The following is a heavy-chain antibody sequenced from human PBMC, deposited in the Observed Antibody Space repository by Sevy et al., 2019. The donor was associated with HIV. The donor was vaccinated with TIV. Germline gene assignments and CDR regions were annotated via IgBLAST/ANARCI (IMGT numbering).Heavy chain of an antibody. CDR1: GFTVSSNY. Sequence: GGSLRLSCAASGFTVSSNYMSWVRQAPGKGLEWVSVTYSGAGTYYADSVKGRFTISRDNSKNSLYLQLNSLRAEDTALYYCARGLDESSGFYSFDYWGQGTLVTVSS. D-gene: IGHD3-22*01. CDR3: ARGLDESSGFYSFDY. V-gene: IGHV3-66*02. J-gene: IGHJ4*02. CDR2: TYSGAGT.